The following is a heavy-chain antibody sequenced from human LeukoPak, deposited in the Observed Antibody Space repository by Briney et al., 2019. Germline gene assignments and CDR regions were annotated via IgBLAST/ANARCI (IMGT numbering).Heavy chain of an antibody. J-gene: IGHJ3*02. Sequence: ASVKVSCKASGYTFTSYDINWVRQATGHGLEWMGWMNPNSGNTGYAQKFQGRVTMTRNTSISTAYMELSSLRSEDTAVYYCATVYGDYPEVAFDIWGQGTMVTVSS. CDR3: ATVYGDYPEVAFDI. CDR2: MNPNSGNT. CDR1: GYTFTSYD. V-gene: IGHV1-8*01. D-gene: IGHD4-17*01.